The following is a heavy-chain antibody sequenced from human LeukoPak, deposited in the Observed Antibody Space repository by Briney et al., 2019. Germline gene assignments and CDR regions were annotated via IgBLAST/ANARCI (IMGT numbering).Heavy chain of an antibody. J-gene: IGHJ3*02. CDR1: GGSFSGYY. Sequence: SETLSLTCAVYGGSFSGYYWSWIRQPPGKGLEWIGEISHSGSTNYNPSLKSRVTISVDTSKNQFSLKLTSVTAADTAVYYCARARRFAAAGTTAFDIWGQGTMVTVSS. CDR2: ISHSGST. V-gene: IGHV4-34*01. D-gene: IGHD6-13*01. CDR3: ARARRFAAAGTTAFDI.